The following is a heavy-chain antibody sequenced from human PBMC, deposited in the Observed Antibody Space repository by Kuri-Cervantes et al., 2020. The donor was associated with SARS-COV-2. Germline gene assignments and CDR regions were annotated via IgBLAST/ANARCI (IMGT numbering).Heavy chain of an antibody. CDR2: INLSGST. D-gene: IGHD2-15*01. J-gene: IGHJ5*02. CDR3: ARQGYCSGGSWFGSRWFDP. CDR1: GFTFSSYA. Sequence: GSLRLSCAASGFTFSSYAMSWVRQAPGKGLEWIGEINLSGSTNYNPSLKSRVTISVDTSKNQFSLKLSSVTAADTAVYYCARQGYCSGGSWFGSRWFDPWGQGTLVTVSS. V-gene: IGHV4-34*01.